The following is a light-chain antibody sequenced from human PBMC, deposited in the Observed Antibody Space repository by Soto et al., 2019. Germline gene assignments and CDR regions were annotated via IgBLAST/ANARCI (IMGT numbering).Light chain of an antibody. J-gene: IGLJ2*01. CDR1: SSNIGAGYD. V-gene: IGLV1-40*01. CDR3: QSYDSSLSPYVV. Sequence: QSVLTQPPSVSGAPGQRVTISCTGSSSNIGAGYDVHWYQQLPGTAPKLLIYGNSNRPSGVPDRFSGSKSGTSASLAITGLQAEDEADYYGQSYDSSLSPYVVFGGGTKLTVL. CDR2: GNS.